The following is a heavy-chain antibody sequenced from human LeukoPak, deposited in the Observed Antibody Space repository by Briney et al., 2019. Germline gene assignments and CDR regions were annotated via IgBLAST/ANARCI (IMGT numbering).Heavy chain of an antibody. CDR3: ARHTSTGAFHI. CDR2: INPNNGGT. V-gene: IGHV1-2*02. Sequence: ASVKVSCKASGYTFTDYYIHWVRQAPGQGLECMGWINPNNGGTNYAQKFQGRVTMTRDTSISTAYMEVSSLRSDGTAVYYCARHTSTGAFHIWGQGTMVTVSS. CDR1: GYTFTDYY. D-gene: IGHD3-16*01. J-gene: IGHJ3*02.